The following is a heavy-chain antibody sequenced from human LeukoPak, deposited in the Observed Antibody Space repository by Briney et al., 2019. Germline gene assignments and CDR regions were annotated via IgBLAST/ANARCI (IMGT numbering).Heavy chain of an antibody. CDR3: ARGGVTGTKRAFDY. CDR2: INHSGST. J-gene: IGHJ4*02. Sequence: SETLSLTCAVYGGSFSGYYWSWVRQPPGKGLAWIGEINHSGSTNYNPSLKSRVTISGDTSKNQSSLKLSSVTAADTAVYYCARGGVTGTKRAFDYWGQGTLVTVSS. CDR1: GGSFSGYY. V-gene: IGHV4-34*01. D-gene: IGHD1-7*01.